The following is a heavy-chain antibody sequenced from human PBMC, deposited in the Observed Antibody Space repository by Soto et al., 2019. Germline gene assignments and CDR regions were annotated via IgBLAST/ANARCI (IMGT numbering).Heavy chain of an antibody. D-gene: IGHD5-18*01. CDR1: GFTVSSNY. V-gene: IGHV3-53*01. CDR2: IYSGGST. CDR3: ARDRTRGYSYGGYYNAMDV. J-gene: IGHJ6*02. Sequence: GGSLRLSCAASGFTVSSNYMSWVRQAPGKGLEWVSVIYSGGSTYYADSVKGRFTISRDNSKNTLYLQMNSLRAEDTAVYYCARDRTRGYSYGGYYNAMDVWGQGTTVTGSS.